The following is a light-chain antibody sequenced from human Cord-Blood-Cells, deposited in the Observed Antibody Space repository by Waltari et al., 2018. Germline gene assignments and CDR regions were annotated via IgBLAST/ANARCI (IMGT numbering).Light chain of an antibody. CDR1: STVVAIYPL. CDR2: EVS. V-gene: IGLV2-23*02. CDR3: CSYAGSSTFGV. Sequence: QSALTPPASVSGSPGQPITISCTATSTVVAIYPLLSRYQQHPGKAPKLMIYEVSKRPSGVSNRFSGSKSGNTSSLTISGLQAEDEADYYCCSYAGSSTFGVFGGGTKLTVL. J-gene: IGLJ3*02.